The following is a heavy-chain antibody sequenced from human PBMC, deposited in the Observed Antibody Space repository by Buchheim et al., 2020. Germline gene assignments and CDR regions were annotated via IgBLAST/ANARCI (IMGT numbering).Heavy chain of an antibody. CDR3: AKDLREVTSTGRPSNWFDP. D-gene: IGHD1-1*01. CDR2: IYHSGTT. Sequence: QVQLQESGPGLVKPSETLSLTCTVSGGSISSSYWSWIRQPPGKELEWIGYIYHSGTTNYNPSLKSRVTISMDTSKNQFSLNLNSVTAADTAVYYCAKDLREVTSTGRPSNWFDPWGQGTL. CDR1: GGSISSSY. V-gene: IGHV4-59*01. J-gene: IGHJ5*02.